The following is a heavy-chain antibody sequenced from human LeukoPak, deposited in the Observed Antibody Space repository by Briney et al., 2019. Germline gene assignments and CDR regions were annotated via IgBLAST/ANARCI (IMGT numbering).Heavy chain of an antibody. D-gene: IGHD3-22*01. J-gene: IGHJ6*03. V-gene: IGHV4-61*02. Sequence: SQTLSLTCTVSGGSISSGSYYWSWIRQPAGKGLEWIGRIYTSESTNYNPSLKSRVTISVDTSKNQFSLKLSSVTAADTAVYYCARGLYYYDSSGSPPYYYYMDVWGKGTTVTVSS. CDR2: IYTSEST. CDR3: ARGLYYYDSSGSPPYYYYMDV. CDR1: GGSISSGSYY.